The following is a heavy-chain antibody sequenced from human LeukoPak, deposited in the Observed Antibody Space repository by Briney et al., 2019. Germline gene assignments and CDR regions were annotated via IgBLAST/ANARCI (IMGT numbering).Heavy chain of an antibody. Sequence: SETLSLTCTVSGGSISSYYWSWIRQPPGKGLEWIGYIYYSGSTNYNPSLKSRVTISADTSKNQFSLKLSSVTAADTAVYYCARAGAPPQIDYWGQGTLVTVSS. V-gene: IGHV4-59*01. D-gene: IGHD3-10*01. CDR1: GGSISSYY. J-gene: IGHJ4*02. CDR3: ARAGAPPQIDY. CDR2: IYYSGST.